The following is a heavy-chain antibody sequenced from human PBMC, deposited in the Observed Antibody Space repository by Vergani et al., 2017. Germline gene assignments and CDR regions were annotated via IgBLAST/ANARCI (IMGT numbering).Heavy chain of an antibody. CDR3: ARVSRIAARPYYYYGMDV. D-gene: IGHD6-6*01. V-gene: IGHV1-58*02. J-gene: IGHJ6*02. CDR1: GFTFTSSA. Sequence: QMQLVQSGPEVKKPGTSVKVSCKASGFTFTSSAMQWVRQARGQRLEWIGWIVVGSGNTNYAQKFQERVTITRDMSTSTAYMELSSLRSEDTAVYYCARVSRIAARPYYYYGMDVWGQGTTVTVSS. CDR2: IVVGSGNT.